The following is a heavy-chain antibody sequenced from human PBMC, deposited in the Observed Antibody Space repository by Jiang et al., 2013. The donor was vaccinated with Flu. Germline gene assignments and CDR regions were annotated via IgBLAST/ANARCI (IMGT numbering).Heavy chain of an antibody. V-gene: IGHV6-1*01. D-gene: IGHD3-10*01. CDR3: ARGNPWVVRGAISWFDP. Sequence: QTLSLTCAISGDSVSSNSAAWNWIRQSPSRGLEWLGRTYYRSKWYNDYAVSVKSRITINPDTSKNQFSLQLKSVTPEDTAVYYCARGNPWVVRGAISWFDPWGQGTLVTVSS. CDR1: GDSVSSNSAA. J-gene: IGHJ5*02. CDR2: TYYRSKWYN.